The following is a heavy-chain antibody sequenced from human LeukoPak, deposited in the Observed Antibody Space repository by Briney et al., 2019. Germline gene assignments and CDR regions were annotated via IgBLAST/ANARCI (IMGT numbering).Heavy chain of an antibody. D-gene: IGHD2-21*01. J-gene: IGHJ3*02. Sequence: GGSLRLSCAASGFTFSSYSMNWVRQAPGKGLEWVSSISSSSYIYYADSVKGRFTISRDNAKNSLYLQMNSLRAEDTAVYYCARDEEAYCGGDCYSLTYAFDIWGQGTMVTVSS. CDR3: ARDEEAYCGGDCYSLTYAFDI. V-gene: IGHV3-21*01. CDR2: ISSSSYI. CDR1: GFTFSSYS.